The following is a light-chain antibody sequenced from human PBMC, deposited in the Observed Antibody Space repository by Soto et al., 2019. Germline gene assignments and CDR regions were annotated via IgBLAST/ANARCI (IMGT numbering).Light chain of an antibody. V-gene: IGKV1-39*01. Sequence: DIQMTQSPSSLFASVGDRVTITCRASQSISAYLNWYQQRPGKAPSLLIYAATRLHSGVPSRFSVSGTGTDFTLTIGSLQPEDFATYYCQRSYRSISFGQGTRLEMK. CDR2: AAT. J-gene: IGKJ5*01. CDR1: QSISAY. CDR3: QRSYRSIS.